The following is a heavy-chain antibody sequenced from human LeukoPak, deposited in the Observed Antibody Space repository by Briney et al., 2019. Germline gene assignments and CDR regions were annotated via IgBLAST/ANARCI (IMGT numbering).Heavy chain of an antibody. CDR3: ARDNDFFDY. V-gene: IGHV4-4*07. CDR2: IHSSGST. J-gene: IGHJ4*02. Sequence: KPSETLSLTCGVSGGSINTYYWSCIRQPAGKGLEWIGRIHSSGSTHYNPSLKSRVTMSLDTSKNQFSLKLTSVTAADTAVYYCARDNDFFDYWGQGTLVTVSS. CDR1: GGSINTYY.